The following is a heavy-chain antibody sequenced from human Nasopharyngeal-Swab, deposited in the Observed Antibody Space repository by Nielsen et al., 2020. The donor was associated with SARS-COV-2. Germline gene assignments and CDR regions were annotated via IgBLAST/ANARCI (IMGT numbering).Heavy chain of an antibody. J-gene: IGHJ6*03. D-gene: IGHD3-10*01. Sequence: GESLKISCAASGFTFSDYYMSWIRQAPGKGLEWVSYISSGGSTIYYADSVKGRFTISRDNAKNSLYLQMNSLRAEDTAIYYCAKRVAGKYYYMDVWGKGTTVTVSS. CDR3: AKRVAGKYYYMDV. V-gene: IGHV3-11*01. CDR2: ISSGGSTI. CDR1: GFTFSDYY.